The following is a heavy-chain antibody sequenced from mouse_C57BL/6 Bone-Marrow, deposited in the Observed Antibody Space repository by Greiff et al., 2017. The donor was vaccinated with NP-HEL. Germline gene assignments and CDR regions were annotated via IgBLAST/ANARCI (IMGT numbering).Heavy chain of an antibody. CDR3: TRERGTTVVSYWYFDV. CDR1: GFTFSDAW. J-gene: IGHJ1*03. CDR2: IRNKANNHAT. Sequence: EVNLVESGGGLVQPGGSMKLSCAASGFTFSDAWMDWVRQSPEKGLEWVAEIRNKANNHATYYAESVKGRFTISRDDSKSRFYLQMNSLRAEDTGLYYCTRERGTTVVSYWYFDVWGTGTTVTVSS. V-gene: IGHV6-6*01. D-gene: IGHD1-1*01.